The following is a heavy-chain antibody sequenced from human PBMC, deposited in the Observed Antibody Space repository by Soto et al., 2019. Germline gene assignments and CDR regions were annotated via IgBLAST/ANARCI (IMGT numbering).Heavy chain of an antibody. D-gene: IGHD2-21*02. J-gene: IGHJ4*02. Sequence: QVQLVESGGGVVQPGRSLRLSCAASGFTFSSYGMHWVRQAPGKGLEWVAVISYDGSNKYYADSVKGRFTISRDNSKNTLYLQMNSLRAEDTAVYYCAKLSDSKSTFDYWGQGTLVTVSS. CDR1: GFTFSSYG. CDR3: AKLSDSKSTFDY. CDR2: ISYDGSNK. V-gene: IGHV3-30*18.